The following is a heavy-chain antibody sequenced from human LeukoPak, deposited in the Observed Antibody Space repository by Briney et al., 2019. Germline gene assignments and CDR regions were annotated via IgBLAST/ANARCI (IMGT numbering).Heavy chain of an antibody. CDR3: ARSDGYNYLVDY. CDR1: GGSISSYY. CDR2: IYYSGST. V-gene: IGHV4-59*01. J-gene: IGHJ4*02. Sequence: SETLSRTCTVSGGSISSYYWSWIRQPPGKGLEWIGYIYYSGSTNYNPSLKSRVTISVDTSKNQFSLKLSSVTAADTAVYYCARSDGYNYLVDYWGQGTLVTVSS. D-gene: IGHD5-24*01.